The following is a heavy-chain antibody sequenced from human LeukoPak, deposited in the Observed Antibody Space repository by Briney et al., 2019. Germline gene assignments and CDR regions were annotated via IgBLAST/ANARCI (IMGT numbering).Heavy chain of an antibody. CDR1: GYTFTSYY. J-gene: IGHJ4*02. CDR2: INPSGGST. Sequence: ASVKVSCKASGYTFTSYYMHWVRQAPGQGLEWMGIINPSGGSTSYAQKFQGRVTMTRDMSTSTVYMELSSLRSEDTAVHYCARAGYSSGWFRRGDYWGQGTLVTVSS. D-gene: IGHD6-19*01. V-gene: IGHV1-46*01. CDR3: ARAGYSSGWFRRGDY.